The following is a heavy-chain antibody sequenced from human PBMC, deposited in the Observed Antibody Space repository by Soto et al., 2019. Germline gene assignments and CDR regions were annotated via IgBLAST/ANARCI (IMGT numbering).Heavy chain of an antibody. Sequence: PPETLSLTCAVPVGSISSSNWWSCVRQPPGKGLEWIGEIYHSGSTNYNPSLKSRVTISVDKSKNQFSLKLSSVTAADTAVYYCASLCSSTSCSNYYYYYGMDVWGQGTTVTVSS. D-gene: IGHD2-2*01. CDR1: VGSISSSNW. J-gene: IGHJ6*02. V-gene: IGHV4-4*03. CDR2: IYHSGST. CDR3: ASLCSSTSCSNYYYYYGMDV.